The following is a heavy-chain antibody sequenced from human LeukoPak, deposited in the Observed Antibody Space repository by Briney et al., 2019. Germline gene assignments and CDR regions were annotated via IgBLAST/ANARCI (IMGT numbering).Heavy chain of an antibody. CDR3: IRDFRSADL. J-gene: IGHJ5*02. CDR1: GFTFSNYW. Sequence: EGSLRLSCVASGFTFSNYWMHWVRQPPGKGLVWVSRIYVDGRTTNYADSVKGRFTISRDNAKNTVYLEMNSLSVEDTATYYCIRDFRSADLWGQGTLVTVTS. V-gene: IGHV3-74*01. CDR2: IYVDGRTT.